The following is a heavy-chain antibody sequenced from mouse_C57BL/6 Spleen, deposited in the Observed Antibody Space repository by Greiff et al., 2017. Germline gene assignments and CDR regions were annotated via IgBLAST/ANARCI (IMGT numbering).Heavy chain of an antibody. D-gene: IGHD2-4*01. CDR3: ARRDDYGGDYFDY. Sequence: QVQLQQPGAELVKPGASVKLSCKASGYTFTSYWMHWVKQRPGQGLEWIGMIHPNSGSTNYNEKFKSKATLTVDKSSSTAYMQLSSLTSEDSAVYYGARRDDYGGDYFDYWGQGTTLTVSS. CDR2: IHPNSGST. V-gene: IGHV1-64*01. J-gene: IGHJ2*01. CDR1: GYTFTSYW.